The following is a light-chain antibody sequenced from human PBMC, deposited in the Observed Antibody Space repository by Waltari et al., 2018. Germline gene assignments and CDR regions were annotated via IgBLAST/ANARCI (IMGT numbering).Light chain of an antibody. V-gene: IGKV1-5*03. J-gene: IGKJ1*01. CDR3: LQYDLHPWT. Sequence: DSQMKQSPSPVPASVGDRVTLTCRASQNINDWLAWYQQKPGKAPKLLIHRASTLDSGAPSRFSGSGFGTEFTLTINSLQPDDFSTYYCLQYDLHPWTFGQGTQVQIK. CDR1: QNINDW. CDR2: RAS.